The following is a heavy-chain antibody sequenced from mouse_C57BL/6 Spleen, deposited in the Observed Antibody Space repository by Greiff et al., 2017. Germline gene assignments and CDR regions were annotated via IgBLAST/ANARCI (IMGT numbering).Heavy chain of an antibody. Sequence: EVQLQESGGGLVQPGGSMKLSCVASGFTFSNYWMNWVRQSPEKGLEWVAQIRLKSDNYATHYAESVKGRFTLSRDDSKSSVYLQMNNLRAEDTGIYYCTGYSNDYYAMDYWGQGTSGTVSS. J-gene: IGHJ4*01. CDR3: TGYSNDYYAMDY. V-gene: IGHV6-3*01. D-gene: IGHD2-5*01. CDR2: IRLKSDNYAT. CDR1: GFTFSNYW.